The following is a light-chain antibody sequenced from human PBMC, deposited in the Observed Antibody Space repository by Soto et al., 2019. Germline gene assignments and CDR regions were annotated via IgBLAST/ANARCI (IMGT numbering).Light chain of an antibody. CDR2: DVS. J-gene: IGLJ2*01. V-gene: IGLV2-14*01. CDR3: SSYTSSTTNVI. Sequence: SALTQPASVSASPGQSITISCTGTSSDVGGYNYVSWYQQHPGKAPKLIIYDVSNRPSGVSNRFSGSKSGSTASLTISGLQAEDEADYYCSSYTSSTTNVIFGGGTKLTVL. CDR1: SSDVGGYNY.